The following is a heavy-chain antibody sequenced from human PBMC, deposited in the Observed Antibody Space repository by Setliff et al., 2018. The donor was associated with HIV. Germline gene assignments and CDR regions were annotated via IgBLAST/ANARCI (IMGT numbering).Heavy chain of an antibody. CDR1: GYTFTSYG. CDR2: ISAYNGNT. CDR3: ARAVASRNIRGEYSFDY. Sequence: ASVKVSCKASGYTFTSYGMSWVRQAPGQGLEWMGWISAYNGNTHYAQKFQGRLTMTSDTSTSTVYMELSSLRSEDTAVYYCARAVASRNIRGEYSFDYWGQGTLVTVSS. V-gene: IGHV1-18*01. J-gene: IGHJ4*02. D-gene: IGHD3-16*01.